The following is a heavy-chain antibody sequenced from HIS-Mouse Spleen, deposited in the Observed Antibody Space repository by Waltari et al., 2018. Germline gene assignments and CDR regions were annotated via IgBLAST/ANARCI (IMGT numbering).Heavy chain of an antibody. Sequence: QLQLQESRPGLVKPSATLSLTCTVPGGPLRTSSYYWRWIRQPPGKGLEWIGSIYYRGSTYYNPSLKSRVTISVDTSKNQFSLKLSSVTAADTAVYYCAREIPYSSSWYDWYFDLWGRGTLVTVSS. J-gene: IGHJ2*01. V-gene: IGHV4-39*07. CDR3: AREIPYSSSWYDWYFDL. D-gene: IGHD6-13*01. CDR2: IYYRGST. CDR1: GGPLRTSSYY.